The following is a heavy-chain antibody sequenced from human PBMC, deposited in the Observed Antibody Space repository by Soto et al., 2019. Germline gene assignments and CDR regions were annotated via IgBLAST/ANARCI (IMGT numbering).Heavy chain of an antibody. CDR3: VRGFTTGWHNRFDP. D-gene: IGHD6-19*01. CDR2: INPDGSST. Sequence: VQLVESGGGLVQPGGSLRLSCAASGFTFSSHWMHWVRQGPGKGLVWVSHINPDGSSTIYADSVKGRFTISRDNAKKKLYLKMNHPEAEDTAGYYWVRGFTTGWHNRFDPWGQGTLVIVSS. CDR1: GFTFSSHW. V-gene: IGHV3-74*01. J-gene: IGHJ5*02.